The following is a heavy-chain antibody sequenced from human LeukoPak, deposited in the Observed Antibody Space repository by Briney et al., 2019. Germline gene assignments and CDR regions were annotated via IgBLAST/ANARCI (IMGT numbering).Heavy chain of an antibody. J-gene: IGHJ4*02. CDR3: ASQVERGNYFDY. V-gene: IGHV1-69*04. CDR1: GGTFSSYA. D-gene: IGHD1-1*01. CDR2: IIPILGIA. Sequence: ASVKVSCTASGGTFSSYAISWVRQAPGQGLEWMGRIIPILGIANYAQKFQGRVTITADKSTSTAYMELSSLRSEDTAVYYCASQVERGNYFDYWGQGTLVTVSS.